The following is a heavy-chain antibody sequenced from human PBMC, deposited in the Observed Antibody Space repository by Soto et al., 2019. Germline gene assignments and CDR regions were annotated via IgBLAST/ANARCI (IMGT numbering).Heavy chain of an antibody. CDR1: GFTFSSDS. V-gene: IGHV3-21*01. CDR2: ISSSGDDI. CDR3: SGAEYSYGCCFDY. Sequence: EAQLVESGGGLVKPGGSLRLSCAGSGFTFSSDSMNWVRQAPGKGLEWVSSISSSGDDIHYADSVKGRFTISRDNATKLLYLQIISLRAEDTAVYYCSGAEYSYGCCFDYWGQGTLVTVSS. J-gene: IGHJ4*02. D-gene: IGHD5-18*01.